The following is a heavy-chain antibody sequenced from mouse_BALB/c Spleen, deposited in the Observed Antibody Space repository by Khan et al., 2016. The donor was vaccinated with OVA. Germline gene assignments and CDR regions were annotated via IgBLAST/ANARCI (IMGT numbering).Heavy chain of an antibody. J-gene: IGHJ3*01. CDR1: GYTFTNYG. V-gene: IGHV9-3-1*01. D-gene: IGHD2-4*01. CDR3: VKGDDYDGTY. CDR2: INTYTGET. Sequence: QIQLVQSGPELKKPGEIVKISCKASGYTFTNYGMNWVKQAPGKGLKWMGWINTYTGETTYADDFKGRFAFSLETSASTAYLQLNSLRNEDTATDCCVKGDDYDGTYWGQGTLVTVSA.